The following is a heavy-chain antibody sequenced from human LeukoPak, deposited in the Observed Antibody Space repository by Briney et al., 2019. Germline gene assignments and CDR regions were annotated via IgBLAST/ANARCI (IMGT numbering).Heavy chain of an antibody. CDR3: ARDQTVAAGGSGWFDP. J-gene: IGHJ5*02. D-gene: IGHD6-13*01. CDR2: INPSGGST. V-gene: IGHV1-46*01. Sequence: ASVKVSCKASGYTFTSYYMHWVRQAPGQGLEWMGIINPSGGSTSYAQRFQGRVTMTRDTSTSTVYMELSSLRSEDTAVYYCARDQTVAAGGSGWFDPWGQGTLVTVSS. CDR1: GYTFTSYY.